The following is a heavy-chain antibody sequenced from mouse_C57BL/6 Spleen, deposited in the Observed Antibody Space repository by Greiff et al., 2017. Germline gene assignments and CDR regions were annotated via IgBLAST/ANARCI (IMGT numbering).Heavy chain of an antibody. J-gene: IGHJ1*03. V-gene: IGHV1-19*01. CDR3: ASYGSSYERYFDF. Sequence: EVQLQQSGPVLVKPGASVKMSCKASGYTFTDYYMNWVKQSHGKSLEWIGVINPYNGGTSYNQKFKGKATLTVDKSSSTAYMELNSLTSEDSAVYYGASYGSSYERYFDFWGKGTTVTVSS. CDR2: INPYNGGT. D-gene: IGHD1-1*01. CDR1: GYTFTDYY.